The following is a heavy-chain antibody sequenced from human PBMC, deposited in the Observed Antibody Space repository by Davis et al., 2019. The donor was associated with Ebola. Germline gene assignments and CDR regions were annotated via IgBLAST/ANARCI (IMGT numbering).Heavy chain of an antibody. CDR3: ARDTSHQLPHWLYYFYGMDV. J-gene: IGHJ6*02. V-gene: IGHV3-74*01. CDR2: IKTDGSTT. Sequence: GESLKISCAASGFTFRSAWITWVRQAPGKGLEWVARIKTDGSTTRYADSVKGRFSISRDNTKNTLYLQMNSLRGEDTAIYYCARDTSHQLPHWLYYFYGMDVWGQGTTVTVSS. CDR1: GFTFRSAW. D-gene: IGHD2-2*01.